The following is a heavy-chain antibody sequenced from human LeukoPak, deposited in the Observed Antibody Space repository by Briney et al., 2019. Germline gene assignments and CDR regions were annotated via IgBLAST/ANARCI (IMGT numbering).Heavy chain of an antibody. Sequence: SVKASCKASGGTFSSYAISWVRQAPGQGLEWMGGIIPIFGTANYAQKFQGRVTITADESTSTAYMELSSLRSEGTAVYYCASDSSSWSFDYWGQGTLVTVSS. D-gene: IGHD6-13*01. J-gene: IGHJ4*02. CDR2: IIPIFGTA. V-gene: IGHV1-69*01. CDR3: ASDSSSWSFDY. CDR1: GGTFSSYA.